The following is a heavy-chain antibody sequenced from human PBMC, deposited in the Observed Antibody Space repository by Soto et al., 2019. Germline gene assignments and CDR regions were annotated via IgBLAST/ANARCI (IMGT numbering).Heavy chain of an antibody. V-gene: IGHV3-23*01. J-gene: IGHJ4*02. CDR1: GFSISDYA. CDR3: AKDGIRKDDY. Sequence: GGSLSLSCSASGFSISDYAMSWVRQAPGKGLEWVSSISDDGTKTFYADSVKGRFAISRDTSKNTVYMQMNKLRAEDTALYYCAKDGIRKDDYWGQGTVVTVSS. CDR2: ISDDGTKT.